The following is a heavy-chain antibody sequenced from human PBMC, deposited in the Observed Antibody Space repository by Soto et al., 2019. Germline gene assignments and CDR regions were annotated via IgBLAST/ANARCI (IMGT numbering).Heavy chain of an antibody. V-gene: IGHV3-30*18. CDR1: GFTFSSYG. J-gene: IGHJ3*02. D-gene: IGHD3-22*01. Sequence: GGSLRLSCAASGFTFSSYGMHWVRQAPGKGLEWVAVISYDGSNKYYADSVKGRFTISRDNSKNTLYLQMNSLRAEDTAVYYCAKEDYYDSSGYLADAFDIWGQGTMVT. CDR3: AKEDYYDSSGYLADAFDI. CDR2: ISYDGSNK.